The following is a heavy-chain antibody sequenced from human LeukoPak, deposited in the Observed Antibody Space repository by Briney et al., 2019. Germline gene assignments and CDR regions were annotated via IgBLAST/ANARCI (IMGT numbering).Heavy chain of an antibody. Sequence: ASVKVSCKASGYSFTNYDINWVRQATGQGLEWMGWMNPKSGDTGYSQKLQGRVTMTTDTSTSTAYMELRSLRSDDTAVYYCARMMTMFARPNYYFDYWGQGTLVTVSS. CDR3: ARMMTMFARPNYYFDY. D-gene: IGHD3-10*02. CDR1: GYSFTNYD. CDR2: MNPKSGDT. J-gene: IGHJ4*02. V-gene: IGHV1-8*02.